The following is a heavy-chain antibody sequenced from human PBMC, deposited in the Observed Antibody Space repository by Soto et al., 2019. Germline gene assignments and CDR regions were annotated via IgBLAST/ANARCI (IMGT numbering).Heavy chain of an antibody. Sequence: GGSLRLSCAASGFTFSSYAMSWVRQAPGKGLEWVSAISGSGGSTYYADSVKGRFTISRDNSKNTLYLQMNSLRAEDTAVYYCAKTHDYGDYETVYDYWGQGTLVTVSS. V-gene: IGHV3-23*01. J-gene: IGHJ4*02. CDR3: AKTHDYGDYETVYDY. CDR2: ISGSGGST. CDR1: GFTFSSYA. D-gene: IGHD4-17*01.